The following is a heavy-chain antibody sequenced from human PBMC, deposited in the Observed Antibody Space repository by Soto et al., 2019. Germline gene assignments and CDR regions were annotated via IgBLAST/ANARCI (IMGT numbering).Heavy chain of an antibody. D-gene: IGHD5-18*01. CDR3: ARDPLWGTVMVRWYFDL. CDR1: GFTFSSYA. Sequence: QVQLVESGGGVVQPGRSLRLSCAASGFTFSSYAMHWVRQAPGKGLEWVAVISYDGSNKYYADSVKGRFTISRDNSKKALYLQVNSLRAEDTALYYCARDPLWGTVMVRWYFDLWGRGTLVTVSS. V-gene: IGHV3-30-3*01. J-gene: IGHJ2*01. CDR2: ISYDGSNK.